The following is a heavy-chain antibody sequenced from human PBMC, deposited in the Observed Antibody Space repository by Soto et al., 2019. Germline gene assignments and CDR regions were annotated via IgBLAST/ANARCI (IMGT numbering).Heavy chain of an antibody. Sequence: EVLLVESGGGLVQPGRYLRLSCAVSGFNFGNYAMHWVRQAPGQGLEWVAAINWNSDKVAYAGSVLGRFTIFRDSAKNSLHLQMNDLTTEDTAFYYCAKDKGGTPYYIDSWGQGILVTVSS. CDR1: GFNFGNYA. CDR3: AKDKGGTPYYIDS. CDR2: INWNSDKV. D-gene: IGHD6-25*01. J-gene: IGHJ4*02. V-gene: IGHV3-9*01.